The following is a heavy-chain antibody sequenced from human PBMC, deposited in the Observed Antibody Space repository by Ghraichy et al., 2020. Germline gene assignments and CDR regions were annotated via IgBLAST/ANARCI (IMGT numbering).Heavy chain of an antibody. J-gene: IGHJ4*02. CDR3: ATEIVAGGENY. CDR2: ITITSTTI. CDR1: GFTFSTSS. D-gene: IGHD6-13*01. V-gene: IGHV3-48*04. Sequence: GGSLRLSCVASGFTFSTSSMNWVRQVPGKGLEWISYITITSTTIYYADSVKGRFTVSRDNAKNSLYLQMNSLRAEDTAVYYCATEIVAGGENYWGQGTLVTVSS.